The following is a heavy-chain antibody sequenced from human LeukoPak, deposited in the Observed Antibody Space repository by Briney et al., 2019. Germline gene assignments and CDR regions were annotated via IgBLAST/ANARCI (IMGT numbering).Heavy chain of an antibody. D-gene: IGHD2-15*01. CDR3: AGEYCSGVNCRQRFDY. Sequence: ASVTVSCKASVYTFTDYYMHWGRQAPGQGLEWMGWSNPYNSESTHANTFQGRVSLTRSASISTDFMELSSLRSDDSAVYYCAGEYCSGVNCRQRFDYWGQGALVS. V-gene: IGHV1-2*02. CDR2: SNPYNSES. J-gene: IGHJ4*02. CDR1: VYTFTDYY.